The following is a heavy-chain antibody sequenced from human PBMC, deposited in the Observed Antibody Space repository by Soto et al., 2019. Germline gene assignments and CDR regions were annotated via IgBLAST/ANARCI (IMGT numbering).Heavy chain of an antibody. V-gene: IGHV4-4*02. CDR2: AHHSGRT. CDR1: GGSMTSSNW. J-gene: IGHJ4*02. CDR3: AISEATGLDY. D-gene: IGHD1-26*01. Sequence: QVQLQESGPGLVKPSGTLSLTCTVSGGSMTSSNWWNWVRQSPGKGLEWIGEAHHSGRTNYNPSLTSRVTISVDKSKSHFSLKLSSVTAADPAVYYCAISEATGLDYWGQGTLVTVSS.